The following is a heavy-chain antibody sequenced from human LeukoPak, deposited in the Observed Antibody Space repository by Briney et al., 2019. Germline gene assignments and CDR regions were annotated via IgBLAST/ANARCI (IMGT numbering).Heavy chain of an antibody. CDR1: GGSICSNY. J-gene: IGHJ2*01. V-gene: IGHV4-59*01. Sequence: SETLSLTCSVSGGSICSNYWSWIRQPPGKGLEWIGYIYYSGTTNYNPSLKSRVTISVDTSKNQFSLNLNSVTAADTAVYYCASPSPPSWYFHLWGRGTLVTVSS. CDR2: IYYSGTT. CDR3: ASPSPPSWYFHL.